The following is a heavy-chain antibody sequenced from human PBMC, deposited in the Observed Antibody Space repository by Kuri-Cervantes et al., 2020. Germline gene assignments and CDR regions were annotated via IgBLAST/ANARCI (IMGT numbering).Heavy chain of an antibody. CDR2: ISWNSGCI. V-gene: IGHV3-9*01. Sequence: SLKISCAASGFAFDDYAMHWVRQAPGKGLEWVSGISWNSGCIGYADSVKGRFTISRDNAKNTLYLQMNSLRAEDTAVYYCANYDFWSGPDAFDIWGQGTMVTVSS. D-gene: IGHD3-3*01. CDR3: ANYDFWSGPDAFDI. CDR1: GFAFDDYA. J-gene: IGHJ3*02.